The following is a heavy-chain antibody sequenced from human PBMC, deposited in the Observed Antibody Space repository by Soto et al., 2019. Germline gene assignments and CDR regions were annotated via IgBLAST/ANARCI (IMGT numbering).Heavy chain of an antibody. CDR3: ARRNGYCSSTSCYRDYYFDY. CDR1: GGSISSSSYY. J-gene: IGHJ4*02. CDR2: IYYSGST. V-gene: IGHV4-39*01. Sequence: QLQLQESGPGLVKPSETLSLTCTVSGGSISSSSYYWGWIRQPPGKGLEWIGSIYYSGSTYYNPSLKSRVTISVDTSKNQFSLKLSSVTAADTAVYYCARRNGYCSSTSCYRDYYFDYWGQGTLVTVSS. D-gene: IGHD2-2*03.